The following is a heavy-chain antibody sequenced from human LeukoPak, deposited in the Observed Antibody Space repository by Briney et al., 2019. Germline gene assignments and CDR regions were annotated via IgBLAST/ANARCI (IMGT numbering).Heavy chain of an antibody. CDR2: ISSSGSTI. Sequence: PGGSLRLSCAASGFTFSDYYMSWIRQAPGKGLEWVSYISSSGSTIYYADSVKGRFTISRDNSKNTLYLQMNSLRAEDTAVYYCAKYLSGRYSGLDYWGQETLVTVSS. CDR1: GFTFSDYY. CDR3: AKYLSGRYSGLDY. J-gene: IGHJ4*02. D-gene: IGHD1-26*01. V-gene: IGHV3-11*01.